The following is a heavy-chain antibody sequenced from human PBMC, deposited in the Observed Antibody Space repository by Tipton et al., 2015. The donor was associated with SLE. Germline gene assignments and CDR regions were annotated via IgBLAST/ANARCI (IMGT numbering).Heavy chain of an antibody. CDR3: ASSSGDRIYYFDY. CDR1: GGSISSSSYY. CDR2: IYYSGST. Sequence: TLSLTRTVSGGSISSSSYYWGWIRQPPGKGLEWIGSIYYSGSTYYNPSLKSRVTISVDTSKNQFSLKPSSVTAADTAVYYCASSSGDRIYYFDYWGQGTLVTVSS. J-gene: IGHJ4*02. V-gene: IGHV4-39*07. D-gene: IGHD1-26*01.